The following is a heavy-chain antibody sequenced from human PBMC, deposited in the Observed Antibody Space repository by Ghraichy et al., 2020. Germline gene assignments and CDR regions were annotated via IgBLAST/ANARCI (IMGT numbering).Heavy chain of an antibody. D-gene: IGHD1-7*01. J-gene: IGHJ6*02. V-gene: IGHV4-59*01. CDR1: GGSISSYY. CDR3: ARDSVNYRIGHYYGMDV. CDR2: IYYSGST. Sequence: SETLSLTCTVSGGSISSYYWSWIRQPPGKGLEWIGYIYYSGSTNYNPSLKSRVTISVDTSKNQFSLKLSSVTAADTAVYYCARDSVNYRIGHYYGMDVWGQGTTVTVSS.